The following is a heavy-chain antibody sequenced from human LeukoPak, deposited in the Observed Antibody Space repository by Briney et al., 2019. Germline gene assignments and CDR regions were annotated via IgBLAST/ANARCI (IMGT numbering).Heavy chain of an antibody. D-gene: IGHD2-8*01. CDR3: ARTNLDCKNGVCYDY. J-gene: IGHJ4*02. CDR1: GYTFTSYD. V-gene: IGHV1-8*02. Sequence: AASVKVSCKASGYTFTSYDINWVRQATGQGLEWMGWMNPNSGNAGYAQKFQGRVTMTRNTSISTAYMELSSLRSDDTAVYYCARTNLDCKNGVCYDYWGQGTLVTVSS. CDR2: MNPNSGNA.